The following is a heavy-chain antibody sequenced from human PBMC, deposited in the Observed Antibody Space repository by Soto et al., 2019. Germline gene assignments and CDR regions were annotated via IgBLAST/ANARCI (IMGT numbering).Heavy chain of an antibody. CDR2: ISYDVINK. CDR3: ATGRSSTDYRFDP. J-gene: IGHJ5*02. Sequence: PGSSLRPSCAASGFTLSDYTMHCVLQGPGKGLEWVAVISYDVINKYYADSVKGRFIISRDKSNNTLYLQMNSLRAEDTAVYYCATGRSSTDYRFDPWAQGTLVTVSS. D-gene: IGHD2-2*01. CDR1: GFTLSDYT. V-gene: IGHV3-30-3*01.